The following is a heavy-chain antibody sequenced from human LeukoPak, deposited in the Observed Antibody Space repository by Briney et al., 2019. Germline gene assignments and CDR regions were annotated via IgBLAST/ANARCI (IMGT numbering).Heavy chain of an antibody. CDR2: IKSKTDGGTT. V-gene: IGHV3-15*07. Sequence: PGGSLRLSCAASGFTFSNAWMNWVRQAPGKGLEWVGRIKSKTDGGTTDYAAPVKGRFTISRDDSKNTLYLQMNSLKTEGTAVYYCTTKRVGAPAFDYWGQGTLVTASS. CDR3: TTKRVGAPAFDY. J-gene: IGHJ4*02. D-gene: IGHD1-26*01. CDR1: GFTFSNAW.